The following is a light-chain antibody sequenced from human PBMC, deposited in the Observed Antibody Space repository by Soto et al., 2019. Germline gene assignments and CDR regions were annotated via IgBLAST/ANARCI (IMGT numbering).Light chain of an antibody. Sequence: QSALTQPASVSRSPGQSITISCTGTSSDVGSYNLVSWYQQHPGKAPKLMIYEGSKRPSGVSNRFSGSKSGNTASLTISGLQAEDEADYYCCSYAGSRGVVFGGGTKLTVL. CDR1: SSDVGSYNL. CDR2: EGS. CDR3: CSYAGSRGVV. J-gene: IGLJ2*01. V-gene: IGLV2-23*01.